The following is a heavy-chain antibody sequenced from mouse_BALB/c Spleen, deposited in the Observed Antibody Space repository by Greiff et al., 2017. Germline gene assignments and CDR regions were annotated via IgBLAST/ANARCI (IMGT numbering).Heavy chain of an antibody. V-gene: IGHV14-3*02. CDR1: GFNIKDTY. D-gene: IGHD6-5*01. J-gene: IGHJ4*01. CDR3: ARYAPYAMDY. CDR2: IDPANGNT. Sequence: EVQLQQSGAELVKPGASVKLSCTASGFNIKDTYMHWVKQRPEQGLEWIGRIDPANGNTKYDPKFQGKATITADTTSNTAYLQLSSLTSEDTAVYYCARYAPYAMDYWGQGTSVTVSS.